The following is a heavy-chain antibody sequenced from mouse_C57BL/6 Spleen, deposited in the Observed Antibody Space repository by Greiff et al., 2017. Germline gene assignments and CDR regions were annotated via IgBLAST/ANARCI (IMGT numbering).Heavy chain of an antibody. CDR2: IDPSDSYT. Sequence: QVQLQQSGAELVKPGASVKLSCKASGYTFTSYWMQWVKQRPGQGLEWIGEIDPSDSYTNYNQKFKGKATLTVDTSSSTAYMQLSSLTSEDSAVYYCARGGGGSSSYYYAMDYWGQGTSVTVSS. V-gene: IGHV1-50*01. D-gene: IGHD1-1*01. CDR1: GYTFTSYW. J-gene: IGHJ4*01. CDR3: ARGGGGSSSYYYAMDY.